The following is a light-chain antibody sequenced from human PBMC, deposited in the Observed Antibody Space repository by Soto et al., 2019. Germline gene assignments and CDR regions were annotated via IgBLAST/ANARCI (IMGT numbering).Light chain of an antibody. CDR3: QQYNNWTLT. CDR2: GAS. Sequence: EIEMTQSPATLSVSPGERATLSCRASQSVRNNLAWYQQQPGQAPRLLIYGASTRATGIPARFSGSESGTEFTLTISSLQSEDFAVYYCQQYNNWTLTFGGGTKVEIK. J-gene: IGKJ4*01. V-gene: IGKV3-15*01. CDR1: QSVRNN.